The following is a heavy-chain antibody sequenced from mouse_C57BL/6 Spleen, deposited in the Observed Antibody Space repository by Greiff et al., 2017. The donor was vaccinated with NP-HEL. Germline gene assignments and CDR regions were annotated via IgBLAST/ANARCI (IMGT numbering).Heavy chain of an antibody. J-gene: IGHJ3*01. CDR1: GYTFTEYT. D-gene: IGHD1-1*01. CDR2: FYPGSGSI. CDR3: ARGGYYGSSLDWFAY. V-gene: IGHV1-62-2*01. Sequence: LVESGAELVKPGASVKLSCKASGYTFTEYTIHWVQQRSGQGLEWIGWFYPGSGSIKYNEKFKGKATLTADKSSSTAYMQLSSLTSEDSAVYFCARGGYYGSSLDWFAYWGQGTLVTVSA.